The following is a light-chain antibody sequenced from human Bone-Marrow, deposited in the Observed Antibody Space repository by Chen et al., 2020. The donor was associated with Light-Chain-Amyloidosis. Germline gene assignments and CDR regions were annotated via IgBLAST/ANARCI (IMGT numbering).Light chain of an antibody. CDR1: NIGSIS. CDR2: DVS. J-gene: IGLJ3*02. V-gene: IGLV3-21*02. Sequence: SSVMTQPSSVSVAPGQTATIACGGNNIGSISVHWYQQPPGQAPLLVVYDVSDRPSGIPERLSGSNSGNTATLTISRVEAGDEADYYCQVWDRSSDRPVFGGGTKLTVL. CDR3: QVWDRSSDRPV.